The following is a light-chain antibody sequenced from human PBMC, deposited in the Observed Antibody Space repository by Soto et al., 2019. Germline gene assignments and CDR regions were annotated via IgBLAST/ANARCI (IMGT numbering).Light chain of an antibody. V-gene: IGLV1-51*01. CDR3: ATWDSSLIAGV. J-gene: IGLJ2*01. CDR1: SSNIGNNF. CDR2: DNN. Sequence: QSVLTQPPSVSAAPGQTVTISCSGSSSNIGNNFVSWYQHLPGTAPKLLIYDNNKRPSGIPDRFSGTKSGTSATLGITGLQTGDEAHYYCATWDSSLIAGVFGGGTQVTVL.